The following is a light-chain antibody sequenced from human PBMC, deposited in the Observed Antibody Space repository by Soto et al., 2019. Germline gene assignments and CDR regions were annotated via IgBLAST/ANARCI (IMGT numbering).Light chain of an antibody. Sequence: DIQMTQSPSSLSASVGDRVTITCRASQTITSYLDWYQQKPGNASKVLIYAASSLRSGDPSRFGGSGSGTDFTLTISSLQPEDFATYYCQQSHTWTFGQGTKVELK. CDR1: QTITSY. V-gene: IGKV1-39*01. CDR2: AAS. J-gene: IGKJ1*01. CDR3: QQSHTWT.